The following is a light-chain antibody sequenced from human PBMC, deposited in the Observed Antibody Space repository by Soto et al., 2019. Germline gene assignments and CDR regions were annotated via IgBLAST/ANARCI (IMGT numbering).Light chain of an antibody. CDR2: VAS. Sequence: EIVLTQSPGTLSLSPGERATLSCTASQSMRNSYLACYQQRPGQAPRHLIYVASTRATGIPDSFRGSGSWTDFTLTISRLEPGDSAVNYCEQYDSLPQFSFGPGTKVYIK. J-gene: IGKJ3*01. CDR1: QSMRNSY. V-gene: IGKV3-20*01. CDR3: EQYDSLPQFS.